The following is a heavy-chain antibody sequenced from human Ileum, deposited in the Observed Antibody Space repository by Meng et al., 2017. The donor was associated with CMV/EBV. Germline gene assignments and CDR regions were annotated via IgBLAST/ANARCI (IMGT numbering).Heavy chain of an antibody. CDR1: GVSISSYF. CDR3: ARAGDDDYHFDV. Sequence: SETLSLTCTVSGVSISSYFWSWIRLSPGKGLEWIGYINYSGSTKYNPSLESRVSISIDTSKNQFSLRLRSVTAADTAEYYCARAGDDDYHFDVWGQGTLVTVSS. D-gene: IGHD5-12*01. CDR2: INYSGST. V-gene: IGHV4-59*01. J-gene: IGHJ4*02.